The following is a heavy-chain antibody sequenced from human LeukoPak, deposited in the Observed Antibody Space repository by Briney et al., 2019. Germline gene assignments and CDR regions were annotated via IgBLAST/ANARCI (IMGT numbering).Heavy chain of an antibody. CDR1: GFTFSDYA. CDR2: FKTNYNQV. D-gene: IGHD4-11*01. CDR3: ARSVPDYTRFDF. J-gene: IGHJ4*02. Sequence: PGGSLRLSCVASGFTFSDYAMNWVRQAPGKGLEWVSTFKTNYNQVYYAESVRGRFTISTDNSKNTAYLQMNSLRVEDTALYYCARSVPDYTRFDFWGQGALVTVSA. V-gene: IGHV3-23*05.